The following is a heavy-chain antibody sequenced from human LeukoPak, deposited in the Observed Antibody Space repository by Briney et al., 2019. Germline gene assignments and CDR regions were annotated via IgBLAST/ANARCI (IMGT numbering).Heavy chain of an antibody. CDR1: GYTFTGYY. J-gene: IGHJ4*02. D-gene: IGHD4-23*01. V-gene: IGHV1-2*02. CDR2: INPNSGDT. CDR3: ARDGYGGNSFDY. Sequence: ASVKVSCKASGYTFTGYYMHWVRQAPGQGLEWMGWINPNSGDTNYAQKFQGRVTMTRDTSISTASMELRRLRSDDTAVYFCARDGYGGNSFDYWGQGTLVTVSS.